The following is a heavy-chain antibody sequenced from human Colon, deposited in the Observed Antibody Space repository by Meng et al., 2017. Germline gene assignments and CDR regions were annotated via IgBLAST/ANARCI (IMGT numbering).Heavy chain of an antibody. CDR2: ISSSSSFI. V-gene: IGHV3-21*01. J-gene: IGHJ4*02. CDR3: AKDTGGIDY. Sequence: GESLKISCAASGSGFTFSNYNMNWVRQAPGKGLEWVSSISSSSSFIYYADSVKGRFTISRDNAKNSLFLQMDSLRAEDTAVYYCAKDTGGIDYWGQGTRVTGAS. D-gene: IGHD2-15*01. CDR1: GSGFTFSNYN.